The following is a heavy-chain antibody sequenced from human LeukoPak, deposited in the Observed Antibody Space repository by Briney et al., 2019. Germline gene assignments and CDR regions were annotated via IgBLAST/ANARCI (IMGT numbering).Heavy chain of an antibody. CDR2: IKTKADGGTI. CDR3: TEVARHDSFDI. CDR1: GFTFINAW. V-gene: IGHV3-15*01. J-gene: IGHJ3*02. Sequence: GGSLRLSCAASGFTFINAWLGWVRQAPGKGLEWVGRIKTKADGGTIDYAAPVKGRFTISRDDSRNTLNLQMNSLKTEDTAMYYSTEVARHDSFDIWGQGTTVTVSS.